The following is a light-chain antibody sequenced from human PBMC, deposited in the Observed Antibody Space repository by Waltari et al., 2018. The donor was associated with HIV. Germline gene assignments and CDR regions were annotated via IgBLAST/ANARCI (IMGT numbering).Light chain of an antibody. CDR3: QQYGGAPLIT. CDR1: QSVSRTY. V-gene: IGKV3-20*01. Sequence: EIVLTQSPGTLSLSPGERATLSCGASQSVSRTYSAWYQQKPGQAPRLLIYAASSRAAGIPDRFSGSGSGTDVTLTISRLEPEDFAVYYCQQYGGAPLITFGQGTRLEIK. J-gene: IGKJ5*01. CDR2: AAS.